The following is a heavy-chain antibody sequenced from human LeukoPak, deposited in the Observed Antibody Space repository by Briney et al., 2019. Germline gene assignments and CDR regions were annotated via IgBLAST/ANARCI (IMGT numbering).Heavy chain of an antibody. Sequence: GGSLRLSCAASGFTFSSYAMSWVRQAPGKGLEWVSAISGSGGSTYYADSVKGRFTISRDNSKNTLYLQMNSLRAEDTAVYYCARSEYSSGWYDYWGQGTLVTVSS. D-gene: IGHD6-19*01. V-gene: IGHV3-23*01. J-gene: IGHJ4*02. CDR2: ISGSGGST. CDR3: ARSEYSSGWYDY. CDR1: GFTFSSYA.